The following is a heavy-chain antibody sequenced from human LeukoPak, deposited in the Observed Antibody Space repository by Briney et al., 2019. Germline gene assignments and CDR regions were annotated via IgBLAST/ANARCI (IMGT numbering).Heavy chain of an antibody. Sequence: SETLSLTCTVSGGSISSGGYYWSWIRQHPGKGLEWIGYIYYSGSTYYNPSLKSRVTISVDTSKNQFSLKLSSVTAADTAVYYCARGPNDYSNYYYYYGMDVWGQGTTVTVSS. CDR1: GGSISSGGYY. CDR2: IYYSGST. V-gene: IGHV4-31*03. J-gene: IGHJ6*02. CDR3: ARGPNDYSNYYYYYGMDV. D-gene: IGHD4-11*01.